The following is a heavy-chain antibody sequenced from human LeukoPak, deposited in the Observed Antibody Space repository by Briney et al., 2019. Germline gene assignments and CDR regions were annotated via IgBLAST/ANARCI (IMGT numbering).Heavy chain of an antibody. D-gene: IGHD2-2*01. Sequence: SETLSLTCTVSGDSISSTTYNWGWIRQPPGKGLEWIGSIYYTGITYYNPSLKSRATMSIDTSENQFSLNLNSVTAADTAVYYCARDLCSVEPAAPCYYFDYWGQGTLVTVSS. CDR1: GDSISSTTYN. CDR2: IYYTGIT. CDR3: ARDLCSVEPAAPCYYFDY. J-gene: IGHJ4*02. V-gene: IGHV4-39*02.